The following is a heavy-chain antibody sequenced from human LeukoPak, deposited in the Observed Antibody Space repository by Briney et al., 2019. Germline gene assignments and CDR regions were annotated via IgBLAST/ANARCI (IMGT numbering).Heavy chain of an antibody. Sequence: SETLSLTCAVYGGSFSGYYWSWIRQPPGKGLEWIGEFNHNWGTKYNPSLNSRVTISVDTSNNHLSLKLSSVTAADTAVYYCARDHCSSTSCYAGPGWFDPWGQGTLVTVSS. V-gene: IGHV4-34*01. J-gene: IGHJ5*02. CDR3: ARDHCSSTSCYAGPGWFDP. CDR1: GGSFSGYY. D-gene: IGHD2-2*01. CDR2: FNHNWGT.